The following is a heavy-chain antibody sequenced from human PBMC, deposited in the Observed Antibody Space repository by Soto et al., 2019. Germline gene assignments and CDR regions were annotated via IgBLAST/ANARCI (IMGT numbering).Heavy chain of an antibody. D-gene: IGHD1-1*01. J-gene: IGHJ4*02. CDR1: GGSISSYY. CDR2: IYYSAST. Sequence: SETLSLTCTVSGGSISSYYWSWIRQPPGKGLEWIGYIYYSASTNYNPSLKSRVTISADTSKNQFSLKLSSVTAADTAVYYCARLTRGTFENTDFDYWGQGTLVTVSS. V-gene: IGHV4-59*08. CDR3: ARLTRGTFENTDFDY.